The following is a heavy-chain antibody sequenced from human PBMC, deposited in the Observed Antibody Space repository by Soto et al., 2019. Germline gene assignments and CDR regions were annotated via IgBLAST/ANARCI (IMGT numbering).Heavy chain of an antibody. CDR1: GGSFSGYY. CDR3: ARGPVGGYTFDY. V-gene: IGHV4-34*01. CDR2: INHSGST. J-gene: IGHJ4*02. D-gene: IGHD5-18*01. Sequence: SETLSRTCAVYGGSFSGYYWSWIRQPPGKGLEWIGEINHSGSTNYNPSLKSRVTISVDTSKNQFSLKLSSVTAADTAVYYCARGPVGGYTFDYWGQGTLVTVSS.